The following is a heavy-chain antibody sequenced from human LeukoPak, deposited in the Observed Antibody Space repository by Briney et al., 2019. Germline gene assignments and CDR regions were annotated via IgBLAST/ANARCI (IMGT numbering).Heavy chain of an antibody. J-gene: IGHJ4*02. CDR2: ISAYNGNT. Sequence: ASVKVSCKPSGYTFTSYGISWVRQAPGQGLEWMGWISAYNGNTNYAQKLQGRVTMTTDTSTSTAYMELRSLRSDDTAVYYCARDLALRRDGYNLLGYWGQGTLVTVSS. CDR1: GYTFTSYG. D-gene: IGHD5-24*01. CDR3: ARDLALRRDGYNLLGY. V-gene: IGHV1-18*01.